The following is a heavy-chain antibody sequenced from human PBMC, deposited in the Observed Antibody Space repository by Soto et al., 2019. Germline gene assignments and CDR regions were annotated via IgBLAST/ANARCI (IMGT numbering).Heavy chain of an antibody. D-gene: IGHD1-1*01. CDR3: AKDGALERLRSTLGTFGY. J-gene: IGHJ4*02. V-gene: IGHV3-23*01. CDR2: ISGSGGST. Sequence: EVQLLESGGGLVQPGGSLRLSCAASGFTFSSYAMSWVRQAPGKGLEWVSAISGSGGSTYYADSVKGRFTISRDNSKNTLYLQMNSLRAEDTAVYYCAKDGALERLRSTLGTFGYWGQGTLVTVSS. CDR1: GFTFSSYA.